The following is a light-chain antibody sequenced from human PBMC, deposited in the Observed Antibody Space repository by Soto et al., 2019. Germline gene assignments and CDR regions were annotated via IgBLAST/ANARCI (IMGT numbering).Light chain of an antibody. J-gene: IGKJ1*01. CDR3: QQSYSTPWT. CDR2: AAF. CDR1: QSISTY. V-gene: IGKV1-39*01. Sequence: IPMTQSPPSLSASVGYRFTITCLASQSISTYLNWYQEKPGKAPKLLIYAAFRLQSGVPSRFSGSGSGTDFTLTISRLHPEDFATYYCQQSYSTPWTLGQGTKVDIK.